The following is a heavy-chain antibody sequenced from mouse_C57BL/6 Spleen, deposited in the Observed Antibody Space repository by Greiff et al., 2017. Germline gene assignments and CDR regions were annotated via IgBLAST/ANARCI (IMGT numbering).Heavy chain of an antibody. CDR1: GFTFSDYY. J-gene: IGHJ2*01. CDR2: INYDGSST. V-gene: IGHV5-16*01. CDR3: ARERIYYYGSSYGYFDY. D-gene: IGHD1-1*01. Sequence: DVQLVESEGGLVQPGSSMKLSCTASGFTFSDYYMAWVRQVPEKGLEWVANINYDGSSTYYLDSLKSRFIISRDNAKNILYLQMSSLKSEDTATYYCARERIYYYGSSYGYFDYWGQGTTLTVSS.